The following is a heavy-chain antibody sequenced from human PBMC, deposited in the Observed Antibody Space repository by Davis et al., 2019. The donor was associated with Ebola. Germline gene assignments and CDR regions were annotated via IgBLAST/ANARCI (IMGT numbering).Heavy chain of an antibody. J-gene: IGHJ4*02. V-gene: IGHV3-66*01. CDR1: GFTVSSNY. CDR3: ARVVDSSGYYFDY. Sequence: GGSLRLSCAASGFTVSSNYMSWVRQAPGKGLEWVSVIYSGGSTYYADSVKGRFTISRDNSKNTLYLQMNSLRAEDTAVYYCARVVDSSGYYFDYWGQGTLVTVSS. CDR2: IYSGGST. D-gene: IGHD3-22*01.